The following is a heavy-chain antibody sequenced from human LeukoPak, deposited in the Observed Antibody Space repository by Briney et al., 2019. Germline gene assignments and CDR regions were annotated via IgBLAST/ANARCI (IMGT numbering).Heavy chain of an antibody. D-gene: IGHD5-18*01. Sequence: PSETLSLTCTVSGGSISSYYWSWIRQPAGKGLEWIGRIYTSGSTNYNPSLKSRVTMSVDTSKNQFSLKLSSVTAADTAVYYCARDGDTAMVTPFHFDYWGQGTLVTVSS. CDR1: GGSISSYY. J-gene: IGHJ4*02. CDR2: IYTSGST. V-gene: IGHV4-4*07. CDR3: ARDGDTAMVTPFHFDY.